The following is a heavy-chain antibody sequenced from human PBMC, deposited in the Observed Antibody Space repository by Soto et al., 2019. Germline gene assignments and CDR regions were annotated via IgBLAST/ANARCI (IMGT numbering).Heavy chain of an antibody. D-gene: IGHD3-3*01. Sequence: SAKLSCKDSRGTFNSKAIIWVRQETGQGLEWMGWISAFYGKTNYAQKLQGRVTMTTDTSTSTAYMELRSLRSDDTAVYYCARALVDFWSGYPVSGMDVWGKGTTVTVSS. V-gene: IGHV1-18*01. J-gene: IGHJ6*03. CDR1: RGTFNSKA. CDR3: ARALVDFWSGYPVSGMDV. CDR2: ISAFYGKT.